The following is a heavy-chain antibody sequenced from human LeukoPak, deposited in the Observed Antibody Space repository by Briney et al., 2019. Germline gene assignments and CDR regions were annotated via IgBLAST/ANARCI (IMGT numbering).Heavy chain of an antibody. J-gene: IGHJ4*02. V-gene: IGHV4-61*02. D-gene: IGHD6-19*01. CDR2: IYTSGST. Sequence: PSQTLSLTCTVSRGSISSGSYYWSWIRQPAGKGLEWIGRIYTSGSTNYNPSLKSRVTISVDTSKNQSSLKLSSVTAADTAVYYCARGSYSSGWSPGYYFDYWGQGTLVTVSS. CDR3: ARGSYSSGWSPGYYFDY. CDR1: RGSISSGSYY.